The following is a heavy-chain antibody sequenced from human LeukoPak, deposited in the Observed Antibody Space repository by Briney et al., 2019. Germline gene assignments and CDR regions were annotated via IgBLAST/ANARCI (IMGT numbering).Heavy chain of an antibody. CDR1: GYTFTDYT. V-gene: IGHV1-3*01. D-gene: IGHD3-22*01. CDR2: ISAYNGNT. Sequence: ASVKVSCKASGYTFTDYTMHWLRQAPGQGLEWMGWISAYNGNTKFSQKLQDRVTITRDTSASTAYMELSSLRSEDTAVYYCARDFRGYYESSGYYFAYYHGMDVWGQGTTVTVSS. CDR3: ARDFRGYYESSGYYFAYYHGMDV. J-gene: IGHJ6*02.